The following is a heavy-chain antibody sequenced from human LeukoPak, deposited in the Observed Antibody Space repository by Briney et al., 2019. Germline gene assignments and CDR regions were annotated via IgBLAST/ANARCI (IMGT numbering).Heavy chain of an antibody. Sequence: ASVKVSCKVSGYTLTELSMHWVRQAPGKGLEWMGGFDPEDGETIYAQKFQGRVTMTEDTSTDTAYMELSSLRSEDTAVYYCATADTAMVTLTYYYYGMDVWGQGTTVTVSS. CDR1: GYTLTELS. CDR2: FDPEDGET. D-gene: IGHD5-18*01. V-gene: IGHV1-24*01. J-gene: IGHJ6*02. CDR3: ATADTAMVTLTYYYYGMDV.